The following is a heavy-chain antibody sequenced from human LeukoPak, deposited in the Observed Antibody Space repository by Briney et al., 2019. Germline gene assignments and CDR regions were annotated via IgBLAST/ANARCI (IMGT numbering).Heavy chain of an antibody. CDR1: GYSFSSYW. V-gene: IGHV5-51*01. CDR2: IYPGDFDT. Sequence: GESLKISCKGSGYSFSSYWIGWVRQMPGKGLEWMGLIYPGDFDTRYSPSFQGQVTISADKSISTAFLQWSSLKASDTAMYYCARSQSSVAYLDYWGQGNPGHRLL. CDR3: ARSQSSVAYLDY. D-gene: IGHD2-15*01. J-gene: IGHJ4*02.